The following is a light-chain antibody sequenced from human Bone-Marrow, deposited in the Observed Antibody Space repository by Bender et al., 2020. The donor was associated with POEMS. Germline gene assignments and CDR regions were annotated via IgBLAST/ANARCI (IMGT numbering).Light chain of an antibody. CDR2: GYN. J-gene: IGLJ1*01. Sequence: QSVLTQPPSVSGAPGQRVTISCTGSSSNTGSGYDINWYQHLPGTAPKLLIYGYNNRPSGVPDRFSGSKSGTSASLAISGLQVDDEADYYCCSYAGNNVIDNFFGSGTKVTVL. CDR1: SSNTGSGYD. CDR3: CSYAGNNVIDNF. V-gene: IGLV1-40*01.